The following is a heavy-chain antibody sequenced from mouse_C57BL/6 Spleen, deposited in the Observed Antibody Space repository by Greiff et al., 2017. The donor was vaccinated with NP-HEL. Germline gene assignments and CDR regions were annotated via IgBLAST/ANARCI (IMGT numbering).Heavy chain of an antibody. D-gene: IGHD1-1*01. V-gene: IGHV1-15*01. Sequence: VQLQESGAELVRPGASVTLSCKASGYTFTDYEMHWVKQTPVHGLEWIGAIDPETGGTAYNQKFKGKAILTADKSSSTAYMQLNSLTSEDSAVYFCARPRDYYGSSYFDYWGQGTTLTVSS. CDR1: GYTFTDYE. CDR3: ARPRDYYGSSYFDY. J-gene: IGHJ2*01. CDR2: IDPETGGT.